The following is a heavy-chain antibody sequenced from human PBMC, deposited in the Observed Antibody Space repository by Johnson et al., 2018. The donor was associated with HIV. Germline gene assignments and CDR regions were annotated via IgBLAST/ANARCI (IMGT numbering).Heavy chain of an antibody. CDR1: GFTFDDYA. J-gene: IGHJ3*02. D-gene: IGHD6-19*01. CDR2: ISWDGNST. Sequence: VQLVESGGVVVQPGGSLRLSCAVSGFTFDDYAMHWVRQPPGKGLEWVSLISWDGNSTYYAESVKGRFTISRDNSENSLYMQMNSLRAEDTALYYCAKGITVAGMGDAFDIWGQGTMVIVSS. V-gene: IGHV3-43D*03. CDR3: AKGITVAGMGDAFDI.